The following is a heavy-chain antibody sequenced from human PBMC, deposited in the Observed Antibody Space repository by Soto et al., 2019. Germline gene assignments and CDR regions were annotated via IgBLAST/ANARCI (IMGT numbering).Heavy chain of an antibody. V-gene: IGHV1-8*01. CDR2: MNPKSGNT. J-gene: IGHJ2*01. D-gene: IGHD4-17*01. Sequence: QVQLVQSGAEVKKPGASVRVSCQASGYPFTYYDINWVRQAHGQGLEWMGWMNPKSGNTGSAQRFQGRLTMTSNTSINTAYMDLTSLTSEDGATYYCARVHTVTTYFDVWGRGTPVTVSS. CDR3: ARVHTVTTYFDV. CDR1: GYPFTYYD.